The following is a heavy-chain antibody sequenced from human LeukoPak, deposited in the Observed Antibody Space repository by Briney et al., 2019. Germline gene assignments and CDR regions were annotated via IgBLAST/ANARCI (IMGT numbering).Heavy chain of an antibody. D-gene: IGHD4-17*01. CDR2: ISGSGGST. Sequence: GGSLRLSCAASGFTFSSYAMSWVRQAPGKGLEWVSAISGSGGSTYYADSVKGRFTISRDNSKNTLYLQMNSLRAEDTAVYYCAQLYIYGDPDTGPESDPWGRGTLVTVSS. V-gene: IGHV3-23*01. J-gene: IGHJ2*01. CDR3: AQLYIYGDPDTGPESDP. CDR1: GFTFSSYA.